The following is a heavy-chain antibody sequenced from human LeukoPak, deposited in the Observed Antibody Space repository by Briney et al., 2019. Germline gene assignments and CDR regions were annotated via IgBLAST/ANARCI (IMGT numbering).Heavy chain of an antibody. V-gene: IGHV4-59*08. J-gene: IGHJ3*02. CDR3: ARRGNGGVATTASLFDI. CDR2: IYYSGST. D-gene: IGHD5-12*01. Sequence: SETLSLTCTVSGGSISSYYWSWMREPPGKGLEWIGYIYYSGSTNYNPSLKSRVTISVDTSKNQFSLKLSSVTAADTAVYYCARRGNGGVATTASLFDIWGQGTMVTVSS. CDR1: GGSISSYY.